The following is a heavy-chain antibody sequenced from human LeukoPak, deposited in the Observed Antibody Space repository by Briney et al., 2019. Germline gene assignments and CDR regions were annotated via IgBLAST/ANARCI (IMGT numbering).Heavy chain of an antibody. J-gene: IGHJ5*02. CDR1: GGSINNYY. V-gene: IGHV4-59*01. Sequence: SETLSLTCTVSGGSINNYYWTWIRQPPGKGLEWIGYISYSGGTNYNPSLKSRVTLSVDTSKNQISLKLRFVTAADTAVYYCTKGYGNVVGWFDPWGQGTLVTVSS. CDR3: TKGYGNVVGWFDP. CDR2: ISYSGGT. D-gene: IGHD2-15*01.